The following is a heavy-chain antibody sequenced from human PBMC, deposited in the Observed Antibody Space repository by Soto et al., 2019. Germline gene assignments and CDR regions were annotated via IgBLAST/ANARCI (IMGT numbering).Heavy chain of an antibody. Sequence: PSETLSLTCTVSGGSISSYYWSWIRQPPGKGLEWIGYIYYSGSTNYNPSLKSRVTISVDTSKNQFSLKLSSVTAADTAVYYCARFEYCSGGSCFGGYYGMDVWGQGTTVTVSS. CDR2: IYYSGST. J-gene: IGHJ6*02. CDR1: GGSISSYY. D-gene: IGHD2-15*01. CDR3: ARFEYCSGGSCFGGYYGMDV. V-gene: IGHV4-59*01.